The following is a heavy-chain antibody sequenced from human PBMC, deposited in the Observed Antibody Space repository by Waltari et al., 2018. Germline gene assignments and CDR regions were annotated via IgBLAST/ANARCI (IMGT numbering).Heavy chain of an antibody. CDR1: GYSISSGSY. CDR3: ASRFTTVTTGEDY. J-gene: IGHJ4*02. D-gene: IGHD4-17*01. CDR2: IYHSGST. V-gene: IGHV4-38-2*01. Sequence: QVQLQESGPGLVKPSETLSLTCAVSGYSISSGSYWGWIRQPPGKGLEWIGSIYHSGSTYYNPSLKSRVTISVDTSKNQFSLKLSSVTAADTAVYYCASRFTTVTTGEDYWGQGTLVTVSS.